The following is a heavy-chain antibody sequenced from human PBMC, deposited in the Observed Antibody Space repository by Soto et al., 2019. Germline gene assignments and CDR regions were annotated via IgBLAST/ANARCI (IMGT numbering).Heavy chain of an antibody. V-gene: IGHV1-69*01. J-gene: IGHJ3*02. CDR2: IIPIVGTA. Sequence: QVQLVQSGAEVKKPGSSVKVSCKASGGTCSSYAISWVRQAPGNGLEWMGGIIPIVGTANYAPKFQGRVTITADESTSPAYMELRSLRSEDTAVYYCARYFGVAGTFAFDIWGQGTIVTFAS. CDR1: GGTCSSYA. D-gene: IGHD6-19*01. CDR3: ARYFGVAGTFAFDI.